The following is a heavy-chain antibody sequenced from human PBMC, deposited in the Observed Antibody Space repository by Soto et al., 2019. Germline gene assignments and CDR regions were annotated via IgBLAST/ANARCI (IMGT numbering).Heavy chain of an antibody. CDR2: ISAYNSNT. V-gene: IGHV1-18*01. Sequence: QVQLVQSGAEVKKPGASVKVSCKASGYTFTSYGISWVRQAPGQGLEWMGWISAYNSNTNYAQKLQGRVTMTTDTYTSTAYMELRSLRSDDTAVYYCARDRSSSWYDYYYGMDVWGQGTTVTVSS. CDR1: GYTFTSYG. J-gene: IGHJ6*02. CDR3: ARDRSSSWYDYYYGMDV. D-gene: IGHD6-13*01.